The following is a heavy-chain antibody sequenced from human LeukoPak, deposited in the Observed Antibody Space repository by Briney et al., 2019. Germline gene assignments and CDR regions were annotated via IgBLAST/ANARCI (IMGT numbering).Heavy chain of an antibody. CDR1: GGSISSYY. CDR3: AGSWLASYTPF. V-gene: IGHV4-4*07. Sequence: TSETLSLTCTVSGGSISSYYWSWIRQPAGKGLEWVGRIYTSGSTNYNPSLKSRVTMSVETSKNQFSLKLSSVAAADTAVYYCAGSWLASYTPFWGQGALVTVSS. J-gene: IGHJ4*02. CDR2: IYTSGST. D-gene: IGHD6-19*01.